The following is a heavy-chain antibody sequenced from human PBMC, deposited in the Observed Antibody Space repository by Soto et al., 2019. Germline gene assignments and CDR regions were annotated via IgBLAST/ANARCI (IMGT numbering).Heavy chain of an antibody. Sequence: SETLSLTCTVSGGSISSSNWWSWVRQPPGKGLVWIGEIYHSGSTNYNPSLKSRVTISVDKSKNQFSLKLSSVTAADTAVYYCARDSGLDILTGYSSYNWFDPWGQGTLVTVSS. CDR2: IYHSGST. J-gene: IGHJ5*02. V-gene: IGHV4-4*02. CDR3: ARDSGLDILTGYSSYNWFDP. CDR1: GGSISSSNW. D-gene: IGHD3-9*01.